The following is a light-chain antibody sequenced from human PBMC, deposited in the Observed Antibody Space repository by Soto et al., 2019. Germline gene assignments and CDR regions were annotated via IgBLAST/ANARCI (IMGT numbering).Light chain of an antibody. Sequence: EIVMTQSLATLSVSPGERATLSGRASQSVRSNLAWYQQTPGQSPRLLIYGASTRATGIPARFSGSGSGTQFTLTISSLQSEDFAVYYCQQYNNWPPAWTFGQGTKGDTK. CDR1: QSVRSN. J-gene: IGKJ1*01. CDR3: QQYNNWPPAWT. CDR2: GAS. V-gene: IGKV3-15*01.